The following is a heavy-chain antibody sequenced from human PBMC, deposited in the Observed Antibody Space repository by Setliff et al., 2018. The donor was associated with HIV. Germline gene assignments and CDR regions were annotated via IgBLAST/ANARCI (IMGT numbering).Heavy chain of an antibody. CDR2: IRHSGST. J-gene: IGHJ4*02. Sequence: KTSETLSLTCAVYGGPSSGYWSWVRQSPGKGLEWIGEIRHSGSTNYNLSLKSRAAISADTSKKQFSLKLTSVTAADTGIYYCVASSSWSCRLNYWGQGTQVTVS. CDR1: GGPSSGY. D-gene: IGHD6-13*01. CDR3: VASSSWSCRLNY. V-gene: IGHV4-34*01.